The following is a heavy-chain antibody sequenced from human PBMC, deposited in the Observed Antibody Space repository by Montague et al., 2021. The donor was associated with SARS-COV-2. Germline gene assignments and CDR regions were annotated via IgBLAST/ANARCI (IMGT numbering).Heavy chain of an antibody. Sequence: SETLSLTCAIYGGSVSDYYWSWIRQPPGKGLEWIGEINHSGSTNYNPSLKSRVTTSVDTSKNQFSLKLTSVTVADTAVYYCARGPRITMIVVVITDIWFGPWGQGTLVTVSS. CDR3: ARGPRITMIVVVITDIWFGP. J-gene: IGHJ5*02. CDR1: GGSVSDYY. V-gene: IGHV4-34*01. D-gene: IGHD3-22*01. CDR2: INHSGST.